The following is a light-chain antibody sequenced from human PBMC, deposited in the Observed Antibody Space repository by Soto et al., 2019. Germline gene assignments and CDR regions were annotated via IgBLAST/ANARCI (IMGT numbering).Light chain of an antibody. CDR1: QTISTW. J-gene: IGKJ1*01. CDR3: QQYTNTNNPWM. Sequence: DIQVTQSPPTLSASVGDRVTITCRASQTISTWMAWYQQKPGKAPKLLVYDASTLQSGVASRFSGSGSGTEFNLIISGLQPDDSATYYCQQYTNTNNPWMFGQGTKV. V-gene: IGKV1-5*01. CDR2: DAS.